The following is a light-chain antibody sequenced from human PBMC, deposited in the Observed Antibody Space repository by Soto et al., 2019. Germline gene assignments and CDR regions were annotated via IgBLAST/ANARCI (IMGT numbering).Light chain of an antibody. Sequence: EIVVTRTRTTVSVWAFERATLSCRAGQNIHTNLAWYQQKPGQAPRLLFYGASTGATGLPARFSGSGSGTEFTLTINSLQAEDCAVYYCQQYYNWPRTFGQGGLLEIK. J-gene: IGKJ5*01. V-gene: IGKV3-15*01. CDR1: QNIHTN. CDR2: GAS. CDR3: QQYYNWPRT.